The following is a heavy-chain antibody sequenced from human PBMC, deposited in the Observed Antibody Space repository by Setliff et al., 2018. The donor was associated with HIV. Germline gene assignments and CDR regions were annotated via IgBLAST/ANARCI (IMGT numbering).Heavy chain of an antibody. CDR1: GGTFSSYA. V-gene: IGHV1-69*05. D-gene: IGHD1-26*01. Sequence: SVKVSCKASGGTFSSYAISWVRQAPGQGLEWMGGIIPIFGTTNYAQKFQGRVTITTDESTTTAYMELSSLRSEDTALYYCARDVSEWEPYWYFDLWGRGTLVTVSS. J-gene: IGHJ2*01. CDR3: ARDVSEWEPYWYFDL. CDR2: IIPIFGTT.